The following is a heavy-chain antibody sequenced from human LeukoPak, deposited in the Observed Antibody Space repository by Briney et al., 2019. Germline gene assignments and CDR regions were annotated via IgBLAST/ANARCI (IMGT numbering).Heavy chain of an antibody. V-gene: IGHV3-30-3*01. CDR3: ARDRGVIAAAGIGY. Sequence: GGSLRLSCAASGFTFSSYWMRWVRQAPGKGLEWVAVISYDGSNKYYADSVKGRFTISRDNSKNTLYLQMNSLRAEDTAVYYCARDRGVIAAAGIGYWGQGTLVTVSS. CDR1: GFTFSSYW. CDR2: ISYDGSNK. D-gene: IGHD6-13*01. J-gene: IGHJ4*02.